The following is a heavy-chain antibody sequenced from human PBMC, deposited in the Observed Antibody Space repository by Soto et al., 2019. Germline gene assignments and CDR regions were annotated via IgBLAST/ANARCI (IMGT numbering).Heavy chain of an antibody. D-gene: IGHD2-2*01. Sequence: EVQLVESGGGLVKPGGSLRLSCAASGFSFSSYSMNWVRQAPGKGLEWVSSISSSSSYIYHADSVKGRFTISRDNAKNSRYMKMTSLEAGDTAVYYCARDRCSSTSCYDGGVGGQGTLVTVSS. CDR1: GFSFSSYS. CDR2: ISSSSSYI. J-gene: IGHJ4*02. V-gene: IGHV3-21*01. CDR3: ARDRCSSTSCYDGGV.